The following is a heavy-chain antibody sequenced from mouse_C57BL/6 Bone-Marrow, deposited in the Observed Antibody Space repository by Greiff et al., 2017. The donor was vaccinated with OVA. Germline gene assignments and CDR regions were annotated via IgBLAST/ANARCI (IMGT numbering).Heavy chain of an antibody. CDR1: GYTFTSYG. CDR3: ARAYDRAY. V-gene: IGHV1-81*01. Sequence: QVQLKESGAELARPGASVKLSCKASGYTFTSYGISWVKQRTGPGLEWIGEIYPRSGNTYYNEKFKGKATLTADKSSSTAYMELRSLTSEDSAVYFCARAYDRAYWGQGTLVTVSA. J-gene: IGHJ3*01. D-gene: IGHD2-3*01. CDR2: IYPRSGNT.